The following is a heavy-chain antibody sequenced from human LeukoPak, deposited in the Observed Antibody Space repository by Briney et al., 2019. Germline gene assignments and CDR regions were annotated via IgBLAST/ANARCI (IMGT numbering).Heavy chain of an antibody. CDR3: ARTSSGWHYYFDY. Sequence: ASVKVSCKASGYTFTGYYMHWVRQAPGQGLEWMGWINPNSGGTNYAQKFQGRVTMTRDTSISTAYMELSRLRSDDTAVYYCARTSSGWHYYFDYWGQGTLVTVSS. CDR2: INPNSGGT. CDR1: GYTFTGYY. V-gene: IGHV1-2*02. J-gene: IGHJ4*02. D-gene: IGHD6-19*01.